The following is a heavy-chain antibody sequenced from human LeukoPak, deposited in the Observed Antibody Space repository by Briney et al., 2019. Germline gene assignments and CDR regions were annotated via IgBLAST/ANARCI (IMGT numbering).Heavy chain of an antibody. CDR3: AKDRAHYGSGSSIDY. CDR1: GFTFSSYG. Sequence: GGSLRLSCAASGFTFSSYGMHWVRQAPGMGLEWVAVISYDGSNKYYADSVKGRFTISRDNSKNTLYLQMNSLRAEDTAVYYCAKDRAHYGSGSSIDYWGQGTLVTVSS. J-gene: IGHJ4*02. V-gene: IGHV3-30*18. CDR2: ISYDGSNK. D-gene: IGHD3-10*01.